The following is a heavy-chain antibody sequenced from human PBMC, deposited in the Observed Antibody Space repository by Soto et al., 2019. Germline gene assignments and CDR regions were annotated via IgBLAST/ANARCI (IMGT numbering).Heavy chain of an antibody. CDR3: VSQRTTVPTQAYFDY. CDR2: VYYRGRS. D-gene: IGHD4-17*01. J-gene: IGHJ4*02. V-gene: IGHV4-39*01. Sequence: SETLSRTCAFSGGSVTNSSNNGGWIRQSPGKGLEWIGSVYYRGRSYSKSSVKSRVTISVDTSKNRFSLSLNSVTASDTAVYFCVSQRTTVPTQAYFDYWRPGALVTVSS. CDR1: GGSVTNSSNN.